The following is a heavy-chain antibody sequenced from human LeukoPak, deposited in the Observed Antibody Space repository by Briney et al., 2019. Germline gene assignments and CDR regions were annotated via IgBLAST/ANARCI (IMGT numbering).Heavy chain of an antibody. CDR2: ISSIGST. Sequence: PSETLSLTCSVSDDSFNTHYWTWIRHPPGKGLEWIGYISSIGSTNCNPSLKSRVTITIDTSKKQFSLKMTSVTAADTAVYYCARDPTTVTKGFDVWGQGTMVTVSS. CDR3: ARDPTTVTKGFDV. J-gene: IGHJ3*01. D-gene: IGHD4-17*01. V-gene: IGHV4-59*11. CDR1: DDSFNTHY.